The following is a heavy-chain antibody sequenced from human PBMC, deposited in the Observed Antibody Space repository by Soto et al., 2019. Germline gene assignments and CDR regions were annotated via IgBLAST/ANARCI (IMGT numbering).Heavy chain of an antibody. CDR3: ARVVGTYSGSYARQNYFDY. J-gene: IGHJ4*02. CDR2: INPSGGST. Sequence: ASVKVSCKASGYTFTSYYMHWVRQAPGQGLEWMGIINPSGGSTSYAQKFQGRVTMTRDTSTSTVYMELSSLRSEDTAVYYCARVVGTYSGSYARQNYFDYWGQGTLVTVSS. D-gene: IGHD1-26*01. V-gene: IGHV1-46*01. CDR1: GYTFTSYY.